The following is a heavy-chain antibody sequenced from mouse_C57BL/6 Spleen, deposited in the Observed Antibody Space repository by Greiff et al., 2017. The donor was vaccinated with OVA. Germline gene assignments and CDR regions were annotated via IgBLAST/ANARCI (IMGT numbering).Heavy chain of an antibody. J-gene: IGHJ1*03. CDR2: INYDGSST. Sequence: EVKLMESEGGLVQPGSSMKLSCTASGFTFSDYYMAWVRQVPEKGLEWVANINYDGSSTYYLDSLKSRFIISRDNAKNILYLQMSSLKSEDTATYYCAKLGHWYFDVWGTGTTVTVSS. V-gene: IGHV5-16*01. CDR3: AKLGHWYFDV. CDR1: GFTFSDYY. D-gene: IGHD4-1*01.